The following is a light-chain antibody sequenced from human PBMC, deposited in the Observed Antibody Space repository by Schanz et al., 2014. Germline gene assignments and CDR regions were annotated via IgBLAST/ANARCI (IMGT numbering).Light chain of an antibody. Sequence: QSALTQPASVSGSPGQSITISCSGTSSDIGAYDLVSWYQQLPGKVPKLILYEATKRPSGVSHRFSGSKSGNTASLTISGLQAEDEADYYCCSYAGTNTRRWVFGGGTKLTVL. V-gene: IGLV2-23*01. J-gene: IGLJ3*02. CDR3: CSYAGTNTRRWV. CDR2: EAT. CDR1: SSDIGAYDL.